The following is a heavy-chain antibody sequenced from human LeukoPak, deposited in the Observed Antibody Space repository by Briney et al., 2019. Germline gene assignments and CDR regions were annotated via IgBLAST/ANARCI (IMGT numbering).Heavy chain of an antibody. D-gene: IGHD1-14*01. V-gene: IGHV3-7*01. J-gene: IGHJ3*01. CDR2: IKKDGSEE. CDR3: ARSNPNRNALDL. CDR1: GFTFSDFG. Sequence: GGPLRLSCAASGFTFSDFGMGWVRQAPGKGLEWVANIKKDGSEENYLDSVKGRFTVSRDNAKNSLNLQMNSLRGEDTAVYYCARSNPNRNALDLWGQGTMVTISS.